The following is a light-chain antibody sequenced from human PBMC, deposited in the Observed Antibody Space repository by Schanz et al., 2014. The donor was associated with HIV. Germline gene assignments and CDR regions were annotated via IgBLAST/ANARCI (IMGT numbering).Light chain of an antibody. V-gene: IGKV3-20*01. CDR2: GAS. CDR1: QSISSDY. CDR3: QYFGNSGGT. Sequence: PGERATLSCRTTQSISSDYLAWYQQRPGQPPRLLIYGASSRATGVPDRFSGSGSGTAFTLTISGLEPEDFAVYYCQYFGNSGGTFGGGTKVEIK. J-gene: IGKJ4*01.